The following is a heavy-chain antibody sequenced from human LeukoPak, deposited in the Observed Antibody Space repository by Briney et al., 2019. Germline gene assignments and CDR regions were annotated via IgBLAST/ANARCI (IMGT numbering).Heavy chain of an antibody. D-gene: IGHD5-18*01. V-gene: IGHV3-30*04. CDR1: GFTFSSYA. CDR3: ARDLIVYSYGPGDAFDI. Sequence: PGRSLRLSCAASGFTFSSYAMHWVRQTPGKGLEWVAVISYDGSNKYYADSVKGRFTISRDNSRNTLYLQMNSLRAEDTAVYYCARDLIVYSYGPGDAFDIWGQGTMVTVSS. J-gene: IGHJ3*02. CDR2: ISYDGSNK.